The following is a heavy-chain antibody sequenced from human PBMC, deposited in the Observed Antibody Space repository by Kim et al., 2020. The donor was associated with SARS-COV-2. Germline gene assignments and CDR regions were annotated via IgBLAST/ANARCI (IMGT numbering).Heavy chain of an antibody. CDR2: IKSDGSVR. D-gene: IGHD1-26*01. Sequence: GGSLRLSCAASGFTFSNYWTNWVRKAPGKGLVWVSRIKSDGSVRSYADSVKGRFTISRDDAKNTLYLQMNSLRAEATAVFYCGRGVGGSYESWGQGTRV. V-gene: IGHV3-74*01. J-gene: IGHJ4*02. CDR1: GFTFSNYW. CDR3: GRGVGGSYES.